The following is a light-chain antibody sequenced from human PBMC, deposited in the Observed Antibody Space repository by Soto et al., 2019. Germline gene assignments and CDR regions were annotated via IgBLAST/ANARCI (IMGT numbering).Light chain of an antibody. J-gene: IGKJ4*01. CDR1: QDINVY. CDR3: QQYDNLPLT. CDR2: SAS. V-gene: IGKV1-33*01. Sequence: DIQMTQSPSSVSASIGDTVTITCRASQDINVYLNWYQQKPGEVPKLLIYSASTLHSGVPSRFTGSGSGTDFTFTINSLQPEDIATYYCQQYDNLPLTFGGGTKVDIK.